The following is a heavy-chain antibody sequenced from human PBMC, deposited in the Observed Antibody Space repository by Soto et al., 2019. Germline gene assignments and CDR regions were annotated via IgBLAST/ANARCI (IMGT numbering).Heavy chain of an antibody. J-gene: IGHJ5*02. CDR1: GDTFTNFG. D-gene: IGHD3-10*01. CDR2: IATYNSNK. Sequence: ASVKVSCKTSGDTFTNFGLSWVRQAPGQGLEWMGWIATYNSNKNYAQKFQGRLTLTTDTSTSTGYMELKSLEYDDTAVYYCARVLRGVVNWFDHWGQGTLVTVYS. CDR3: ARVLRGVVNWFDH. V-gene: IGHV1-18*01.